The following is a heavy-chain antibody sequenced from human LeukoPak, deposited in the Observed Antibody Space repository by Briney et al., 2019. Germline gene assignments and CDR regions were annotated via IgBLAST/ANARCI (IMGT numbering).Heavy chain of an antibody. V-gene: IGHV4-4*02. Sequence: PSGTLSLTCVVSGGSIVSDIWWSWVRQPPGKGLQWVGEIYHSGSTNYNPSLKSRVTISVDKSKNQFSLMLTSVTAADTAVYYCARKGLSPPPGPQPDTRRTAFDSWGQGTMVTVSS. J-gene: IGHJ3*01. CDR2: IYHSGST. CDR1: GGSIVSDIW. D-gene: IGHD1-1*01. CDR3: ARKGLSPPPGPQPDTRRTAFDS.